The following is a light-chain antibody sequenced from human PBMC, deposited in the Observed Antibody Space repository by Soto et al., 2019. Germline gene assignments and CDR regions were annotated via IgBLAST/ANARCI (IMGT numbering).Light chain of an antibody. J-gene: IGKJ1*01. Sequence: ENVLTQSPGTLSLSPGERATLLCRASQTVSSNSLAWYQQKPGQAPRFLIYGASHRAIGIPDRFSGSGSGTDFTLTISRLEPEDFAVYYCLQYNNWPPWTFGQGTKVEIK. CDR3: LQYNNWPPWT. CDR1: QTVSSNS. CDR2: GAS. V-gene: IGKV3-20*01.